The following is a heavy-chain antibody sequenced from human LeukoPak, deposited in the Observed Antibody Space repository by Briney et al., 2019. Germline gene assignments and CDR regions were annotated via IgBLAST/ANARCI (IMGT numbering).Heavy chain of an antibody. CDR1: GASVINYY. Sequence: SETLSLTCIVSGASVINYYWSWFRQAPGKGLEWIGGMNTGGLTEYNPSLRSRVTMSIHSSKNQASLELTSVTAADTALYYCAREGYDHTGYYLDHWGQGTPVTVSS. D-gene: IGHD3-22*01. CDR3: AREGYDHTGYYLDH. V-gene: IGHV4-4*09. J-gene: IGHJ4*02. CDR2: MNTGGLT.